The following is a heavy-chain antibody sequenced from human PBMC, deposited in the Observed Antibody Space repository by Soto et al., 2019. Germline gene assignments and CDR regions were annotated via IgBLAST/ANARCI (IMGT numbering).Heavy chain of an antibody. CDR2: ISYDGSNK. J-gene: IGHJ4*02. D-gene: IGHD4-17*01. V-gene: IGHV3-30*18. CDR1: GFTLSSYG. CDR3: AKPDYGDYGLGY. Sequence: PGGSLRLSCAASGFTLSSYGMHWVRQAPGKGLEWVAVISYDGSNKYYADSVKGRFTISRDNSKNTLYLQMNSLRAEDTAVYYCAKPDYGDYGLGYWGQGTLVTVSS.